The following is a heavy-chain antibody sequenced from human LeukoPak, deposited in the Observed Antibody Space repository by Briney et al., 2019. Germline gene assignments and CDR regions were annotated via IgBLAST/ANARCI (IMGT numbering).Heavy chain of an antibody. CDR3: ARLRFEVEWELREYYFDY. CDR2: IYTSGST. V-gene: IGHV4-4*07. D-gene: IGHD1-26*01. Sequence: SETLSLTCTVSGGSISSYYWSWIRQPAGKGLEWIGRIYTSGSTNYNPSLKSRVTMSVDTSKNQFSLKLSSVTAADTAVYFCARLRFEVEWELREYYFDYWGQGTLVTVSS. CDR1: GGSISSYY. J-gene: IGHJ4*02.